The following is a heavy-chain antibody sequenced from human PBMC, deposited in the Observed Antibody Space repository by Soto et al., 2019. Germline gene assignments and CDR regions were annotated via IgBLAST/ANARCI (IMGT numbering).Heavy chain of an antibody. CDR1: GYSMGSGEY. CDR3: ARDDGVPQRAFDF. D-gene: IGHD2-2*01. V-gene: IGHV4-38-2*02. J-gene: IGHJ3*01. CDR2: MYHSGST. Sequence: KTXEILSRSIAVSGYSMGSGEYGGWIRQPPGKGLEWIVSMYHSGSTYYNPSLKSRVTISVDTSKNQFSLKLSSVTAADTAVYYCARDDGVPQRAFDFWGQGTMVTVSS.